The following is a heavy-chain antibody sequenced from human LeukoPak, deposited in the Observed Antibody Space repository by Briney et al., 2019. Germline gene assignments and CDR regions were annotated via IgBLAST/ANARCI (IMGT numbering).Heavy chain of an antibody. CDR2: ISYDGSNK. J-gene: IGHJ4*02. Sequence: GGSLRLSCAASGFTFSSYAMHWVRQAPGKGLEWVAVISYDGSNKHYADPVKGRFTISRDNSKNTLYLQMNSLRAEDTAVYYCARVIVVAQALDYWGQGTLVTVSS. CDR1: GFTFSSYA. CDR3: ARVIVVAQALDY. V-gene: IGHV3-30-3*01. D-gene: IGHD3-22*01.